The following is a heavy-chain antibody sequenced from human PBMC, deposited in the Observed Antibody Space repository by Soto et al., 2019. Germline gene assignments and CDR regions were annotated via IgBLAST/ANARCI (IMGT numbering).Heavy chain of an antibody. CDR1: GGTFSSYA. CDR2: IIPIFGIA. J-gene: IGHJ5*02. D-gene: IGHD2-15*01. CDR3: ARGGAVFCSGGSCCSNWFDP. Sequence: QVQLVQSGAEVKKPGSSVKVSCKASGGTFSSYAISWVRQAPGQGLEWMGGIIPIFGIANYAQKFQGRVTITADESTSTAYMELSSLRSEDTAVYYCARGGAVFCSGGSCCSNWFDPWGQGTLVTVSS. V-gene: IGHV1-69*01.